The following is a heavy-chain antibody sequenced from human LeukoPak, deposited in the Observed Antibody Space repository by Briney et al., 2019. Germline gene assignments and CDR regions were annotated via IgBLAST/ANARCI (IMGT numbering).Heavy chain of an antibody. D-gene: IGHD3-10*01. CDR3: AKDSEMLVWFGESWGYFDY. CDR1: GFTFSSYA. J-gene: IGHJ4*02. V-gene: IGHV3-23*01. Sequence: PGGSLRLSCAASGFTFSSYAMSWVRQAPGKGLEWVSAISGSGGSTYYADSVKGRFTISRDNSKNTLYLQMNSLRAEDTAVYYCAKDSEMLVWFGESWGYFDYWGQGTLVTVSS. CDR2: ISGSGGST.